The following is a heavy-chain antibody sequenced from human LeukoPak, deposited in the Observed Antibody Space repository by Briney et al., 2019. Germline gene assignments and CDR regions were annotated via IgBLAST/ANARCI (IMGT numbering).Heavy chain of an antibody. J-gene: IGHJ4*02. V-gene: IGHV3-48*01. CDR1: GFTFSSYS. Sequence: GGSLRLSCAASGFTFSSYSMNWVRQAPGKGLEWVSYISSSSSTIYYADSVKGRCTISRDYSKNTVYLQMNSLRAEDTAVYYCAYLGLSSDWNDVPGPQIDYWGQGTLVSVSS. CDR3: AYLGLSSDWNDVPGPQIDY. D-gene: IGHD1-1*01. CDR2: ISSSSSTI.